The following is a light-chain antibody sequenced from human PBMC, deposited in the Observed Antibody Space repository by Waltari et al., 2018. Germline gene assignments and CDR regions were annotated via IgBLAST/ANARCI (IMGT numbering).Light chain of an antibody. J-gene: IGLJ2*01. V-gene: IGLV1-40*01. CDR3: QSYDSSLSAVV. Sequence: QSVLTQPPSVSGAPGPRVTIPCTGSSPNIGAGYDVPWYQQLPGTAPKLLIYGNSNRPSGVPDRFSGSKSGTSASLAITGLQAEDEADYYCQSYDSSLSAVVFGGGTKLTVL. CDR2: GNS. CDR1: SPNIGAGYD.